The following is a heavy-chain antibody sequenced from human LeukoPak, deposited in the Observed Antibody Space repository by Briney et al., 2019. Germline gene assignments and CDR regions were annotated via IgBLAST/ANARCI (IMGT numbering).Heavy chain of an antibody. CDR3: ARTHDYGDYPTTYFDY. J-gene: IGHJ4*02. D-gene: IGHD4-17*01. V-gene: IGHV4-59*01. Sequence: SETLSLTCTVSGGSISNYYWSWIRQPPGKGLEWIGYIDYSGSTNYIPSLKSRVTISVDTSKNQFSLKLSSLTAADTAVYYCARTHDYGDYPTTYFDYWGQGTLVTVSS. CDR2: IDYSGST. CDR1: GGSISNYY.